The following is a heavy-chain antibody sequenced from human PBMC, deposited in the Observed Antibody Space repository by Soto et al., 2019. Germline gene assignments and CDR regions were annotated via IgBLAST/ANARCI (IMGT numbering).Heavy chain of an antibody. CDR2: IIPIFSKT. Sequence: QVQLVQSGAEVKEPGSSVKVSCKTSGGTFTTSSFVWVRQGPGQGLEWMGGIIPIFSKTNLAPKFQGRVTYTADESTRTGYMELSSLRSEDTAIYYCATDVVRSTGGDSWGQGTLVTVSS. D-gene: IGHD7-27*01. CDR1: GGTFTTSS. CDR3: ATDVVRSTGGDS. V-gene: IGHV1-69*01. J-gene: IGHJ4*02.